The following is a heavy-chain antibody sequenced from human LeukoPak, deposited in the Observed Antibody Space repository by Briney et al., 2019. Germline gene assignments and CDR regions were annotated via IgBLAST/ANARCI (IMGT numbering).Heavy chain of an antibody. D-gene: IGHD3-22*01. CDR2: IYSGGST. Sequence: GGSLRLSCAASGFTVSSNYMSWVRQAPGKGLEWASVIYSGGSTYYADSVKGRFTISRDNSKNTLYLQMNSLRAEDTAVYYCAREFMGDSSGKPDYWGQGTLVTVSS. CDR1: GFTVSSNY. V-gene: IGHV3-53*01. J-gene: IGHJ4*02. CDR3: AREFMGDSSGKPDY.